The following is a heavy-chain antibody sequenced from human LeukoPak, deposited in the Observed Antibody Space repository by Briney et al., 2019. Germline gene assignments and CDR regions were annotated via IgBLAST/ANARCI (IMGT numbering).Heavy chain of an antibody. D-gene: IGHD6-13*01. Sequence: GGSLRLSCAASGFTFSSYGMHWVRQAPGKGLEWVANIKQDGSEKYYVDSVKGRFTISRDNAKNSLYLQMNSLRAEDTAVYYCVRPPYSSSWYGIFDYWGQGTLVTVSS. J-gene: IGHJ4*02. V-gene: IGHV3-7*01. CDR3: VRPPYSSSWYGIFDY. CDR2: IKQDGSEK. CDR1: GFTFSSYG.